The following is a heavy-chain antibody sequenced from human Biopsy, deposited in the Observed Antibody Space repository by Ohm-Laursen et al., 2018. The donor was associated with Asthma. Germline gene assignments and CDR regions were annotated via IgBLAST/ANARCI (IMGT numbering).Heavy chain of an antibody. V-gene: IGHV3-53*01. CDR1: GFAVSRDY. J-gene: IGHJ4*02. D-gene: IGHD3-22*01. CDR3: ARGDSSNWSHYYFDY. Sequence: SLRLSCAASGFAVSRDYMFWVRQAPGKGLEWVSVIYSGGTSHTADSVRGRLTISRDYSKNTLYLQMHNLRAEDTAVYYCARGDSSNWSHYYFDYWGQGTLVTVSS. CDR2: IYSGGTS.